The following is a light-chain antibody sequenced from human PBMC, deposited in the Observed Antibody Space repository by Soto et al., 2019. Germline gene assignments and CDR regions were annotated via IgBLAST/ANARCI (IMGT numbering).Light chain of an antibody. V-gene: IGLV1-40*01. CDR3: AAWDDSLNGEI. Sequence: QSVLTQPPSVSGAPGQRVTISCTGSISNIGAGYDVHWYRHLPGAAPKLLIYDNNNRPSGVPARFSGSKSATSASLAITGLQAEDEAEYYCAAWDDSLNGEIFGTGTKVTVL. J-gene: IGLJ1*01. CDR1: ISNIGAGYD. CDR2: DNN.